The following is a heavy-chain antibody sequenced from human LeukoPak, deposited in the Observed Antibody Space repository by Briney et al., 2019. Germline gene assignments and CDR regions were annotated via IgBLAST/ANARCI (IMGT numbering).Heavy chain of an antibody. J-gene: IGHJ6*02. CDR3: ARVVVDCSSTSCYARYLYYYGMDV. D-gene: IGHD2-2*01. CDR2: ISAYNGNT. Sequence: ASVKVSCTASGYTFTSYGISWVRQAPGQGLEWMGWISAYNGNTNYAQKLQGRVTMTTDTSTSTAYMELRSLRSDDTAVYYCARVVVDCSSTSCYARYLYYYGMDVWGQGTTVTVSS. CDR1: GYTFTSYG. V-gene: IGHV1-18*01.